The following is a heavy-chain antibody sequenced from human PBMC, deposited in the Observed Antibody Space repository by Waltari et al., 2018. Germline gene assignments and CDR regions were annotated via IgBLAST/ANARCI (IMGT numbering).Heavy chain of an antibody. V-gene: IGHV3-15*07. D-gene: IGHD4-17*01. Sequence: EVQLVESGGGFVKPGGSLRLSCEVSSFTIDNAWINWVRQTPGRGLEWVGHLKRKADGGTADYAAPVRGRFSISRDDSKSAFSLQMNSLQTEDTAVYYCATGDYLSNYFDYWGRGTLVTVSS. CDR1: SFTIDNAW. J-gene: IGHJ4*01. CDR3: ATGDYLSNYFDY. CDR2: LKRKADGGTA.